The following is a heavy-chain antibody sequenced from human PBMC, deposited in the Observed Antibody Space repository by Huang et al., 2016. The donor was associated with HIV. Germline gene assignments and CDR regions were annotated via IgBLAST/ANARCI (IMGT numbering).Heavy chain of an antibody. J-gene: IGHJ6*02. CDR1: GGSFNNYY. D-gene: IGHD3-10*01. CDR2: INHMGTA. Sequence: QVQLQQWGAGVLKPSATLSLTCAVYGGSFNNYYWSWVRQLPGRRLECIGEINHMGTANYNPALRTRVTMSVDPSTKQFSLRLASVTAADTAVYYCARVPTPSYYDPWNISPAHEDVYYYNMDVWGQGTTVIVSS. CDR3: ARVPTPSYYDPWNISPAHEDVYYYNMDV. V-gene: IGHV4-34*02.